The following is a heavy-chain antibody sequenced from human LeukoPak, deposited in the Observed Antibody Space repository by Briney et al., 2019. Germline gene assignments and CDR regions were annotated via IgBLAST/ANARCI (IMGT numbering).Heavy chain of an antibody. Sequence: PGGSLRLSCAASGFTFSDYHMSWIRQAPGKGLEWVSFISSSGSIKKYADSVKGRFTISRDNAKNSLYLQMNSLRAEDTAVYYCARDPTALGGFDFWGQGTLVTVSS. J-gene: IGHJ4*02. CDR2: ISSSGSIK. CDR3: ARDPTALGGFDF. V-gene: IGHV3-11*01. D-gene: IGHD3-16*01. CDR1: GFTFSDYH.